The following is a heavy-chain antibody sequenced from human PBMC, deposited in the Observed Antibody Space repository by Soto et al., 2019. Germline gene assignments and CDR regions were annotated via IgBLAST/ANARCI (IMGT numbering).Heavy chain of an antibody. Sequence: QVQLVQSGAEVKKPGSSVKVSCKASGATFSSYGISWVRQAPGQGLEWMGGIIPIIGTANYAQKFQGRVTITADESTSTAYMELSSLRSEDTAVYYCARPTYYDFWSGYQTGYYYYGMDVWGQGTTVTVSS. CDR2: IIPIIGTA. V-gene: IGHV1-69*12. J-gene: IGHJ6*02. CDR1: GATFSSYG. D-gene: IGHD3-3*01. CDR3: ARPTYYDFWSGYQTGYYYYGMDV.